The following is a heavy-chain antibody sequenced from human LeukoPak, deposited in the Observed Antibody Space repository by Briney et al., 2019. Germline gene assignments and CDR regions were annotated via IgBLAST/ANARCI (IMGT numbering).Heavy chain of an antibody. CDR1: GFAFNDAW. Sequence: GGSLRLSCAASGFAFNDAWMTWVRQVPGKGLEWVGHSKRKTDGGTADYAAPVRGRFTISRDDSKTTLYLQMSSLKTEDTAVYYCATDLTPLKYSSGWYGAFDIWGQGTMVTVSS. V-gene: IGHV3-15*01. D-gene: IGHD6-19*01. CDR2: SKRKTDGGTA. J-gene: IGHJ3*02. CDR3: ATDLTPLKYSSGWYGAFDI.